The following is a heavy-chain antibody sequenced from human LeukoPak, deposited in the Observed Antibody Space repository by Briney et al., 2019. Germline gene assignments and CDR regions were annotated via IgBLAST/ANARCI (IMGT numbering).Heavy chain of an antibody. J-gene: IGHJ4*02. CDR1: GGSISNYY. CDR3: ARVAPGDEIWGVGAPDY. V-gene: IGHV4-4*07. D-gene: IGHD1-26*01. CDR2: VFTSGSP. Sequence: TSETLSLTCTVSGGSISNYYWSWIRQPAGKGLEWIGRVFTSGSPNYNPSLKSRVTISVDTSKNQFSLKLSSVTAADTAVYYCARVAPGDEIWGVGAPDYWGQGTLVTVSS.